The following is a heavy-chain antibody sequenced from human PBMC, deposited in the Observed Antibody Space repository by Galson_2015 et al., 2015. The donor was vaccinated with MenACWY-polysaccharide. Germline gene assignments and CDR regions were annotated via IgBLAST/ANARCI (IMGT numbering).Heavy chain of an antibody. V-gene: IGHV3-49*04. D-gene: IGHD6-19*01. CDR2: IRSKAYGGTT. CDR3: TRDRGGSGWAFVYYYYGMDV. Sequence: SLRLSCAASGFTFGDYAMSWVRQAPGKGLEWVGFIRSKAYGGTTEYAASVKGRFTISRDDSKSIAYLQMNSLKTEDTAVYYCTRDRGGSGWAFVYYYYGMDVWGQGTTVTVSS. CDR1: GFTFGDYA. J-gene: IGHJ6*02.